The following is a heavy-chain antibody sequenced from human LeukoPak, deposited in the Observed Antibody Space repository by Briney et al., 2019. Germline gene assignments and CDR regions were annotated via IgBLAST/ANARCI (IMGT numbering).Heavy chain of an antibody. Sequence: GGSLRLSGAASGFTVSSNYMSWVRQAPGKGLEWVSVIYSGGSTYYADSVKGRFTISRDNSKNTLYLQMNSLRAEDTAVYYCARDREVRGYYYYGMDVWGQGTTVTVSS. J-gene: IGHJ6*02. D-gene: IGHD3-10*01. CDR1: GFTVSSNY. CDR2: IYSGGST. V-gene: IGHV3-53*01. CDR3: ARDREVRGYYYYGMDV.